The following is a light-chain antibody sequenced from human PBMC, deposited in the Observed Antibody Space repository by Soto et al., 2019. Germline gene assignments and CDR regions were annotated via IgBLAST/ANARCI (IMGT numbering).Light chain of an antibody. J-gene: IGKJ1*01. CDR3: QQHSHWHPWT. CDR2: GAS. V-gene: IGKV3-11*01. Sequence: EVVLTQSPATLSLSPGERATLSCRASQNVRTFLDWYQQKPGQAPRLLIYGASNRDAGIPARFSGSGSGTDFTFTISSLEPEDVAVYECQQHSHWHPWTFGQGTRV. CDR1: QNVRTF.